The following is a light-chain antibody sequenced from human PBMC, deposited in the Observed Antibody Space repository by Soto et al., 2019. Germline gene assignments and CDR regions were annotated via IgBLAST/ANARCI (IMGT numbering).Light chain of an antibody. J-gene: IGLJ2*01. Sequence: QSVLTQPPSASGTPGQRVTISCSGGSSNIGSNTVNWYQQLPGTAPKLLIHNNYQRPSGVPDRFSGSRSGTSASLAISGLASEDEADDYCAAWDDSLNGVVFGGGTKLTVL. CDR3: AAWDDSLNGVV. CDR1: SSNIGSNT. V-gene: IGLV1-44*01. CDR2: NNY.